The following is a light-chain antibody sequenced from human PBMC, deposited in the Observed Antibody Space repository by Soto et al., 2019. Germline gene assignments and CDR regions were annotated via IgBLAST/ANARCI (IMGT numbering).Light chain of an antibody. Sequence: DIVMTQSPLSLPVTPGAPASISCRSSQSLLHSNGYNYLDWYLQKPGQSPQLLIYLGSNRASGVPDRFSSSGSGTDFTMKISRVEAEDVGVYYCMQALQTPVTFCQGTKLEIK. J-gene: IGKJ2*01. CDR2: LGS. V-gene: IGKV2-28*01. CDR3: MQALQTPVT. CDR1: QSLLHSNGYNY.